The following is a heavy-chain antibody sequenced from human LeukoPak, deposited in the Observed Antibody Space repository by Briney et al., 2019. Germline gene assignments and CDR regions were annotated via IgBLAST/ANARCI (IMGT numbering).Heavy chain of an antibody. CDR2: IYHSGST. CDR1: GGSISSNNW. J-gene: IGHJ4*02. Sequence: SETLSLTCAVSGGSISSNNWWSWVRQPPGKGLEWIGDIYHSGSTNYSPSLKSRVTISVDKSKNQFFLKLNSVTAADTAVYYCERLMAGLDWGQGTLVTVSS. V-gene: IGHV4-4*02. D-gene: IGHD6-19*01. CDR3: ERLMAGLD.